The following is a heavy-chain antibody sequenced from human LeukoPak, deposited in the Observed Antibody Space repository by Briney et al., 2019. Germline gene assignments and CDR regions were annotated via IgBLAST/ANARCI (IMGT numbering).Heavy chain of an antibody. V-gene: IGHV3-23*01. Sequence: PGGSLRLSCAASGFTFSSYAMSWVRQAPGKGLEWVSAITGSSGGTYYADSVKGRFTISRDNSKNTLSLQMNSLRADDTAIYYCAKVGVLGGGAFDTWGQGTMVTVSS. D-gene: IGHD3-10*01. J-gene: IGHJ3*02. CDR1: GFTFSSYA. CDR2: ITGSSGGT. CDR3: AKVGVLGGGAFDT.